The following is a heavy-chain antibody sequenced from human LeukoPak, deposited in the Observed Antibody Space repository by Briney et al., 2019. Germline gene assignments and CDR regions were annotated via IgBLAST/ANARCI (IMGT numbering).Heavy chain of an antibody. Sequence: SVKVSCKASGGTFSSYAISWVRQAPGQGLEWMGGIILIFGTANYAQKFQGRVTITADESTSTAYMELSSLRSEDTAVYYCAAPYNWNYVGYFDYWGQETLVTVSS. CDR2: IILIFGTA. CDR3: AAPYNWNYVGYFDY. V-gene: IGHV1-69*13. CDR1: GGTFSSYA. J-gene: IGHJ4*02. D-gene: IGHD1-7*01.